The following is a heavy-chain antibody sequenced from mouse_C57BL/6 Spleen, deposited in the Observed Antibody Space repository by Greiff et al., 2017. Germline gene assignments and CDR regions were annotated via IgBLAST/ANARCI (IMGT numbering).Heavy chain of an antibody. J-gene: IGHJ3*01. CDR1: GFTFSSYA. Sequence: EVQVVESGGGLVKPGGSLKLSCAASGFTFSSYAMSWVRQTPEKRLEWVATISDGGSYTYYPDNVKGRFTISRDNAKNNLYLQMSHLKSEDTAMYYCARGYDGLAYWGQGTLVTVSA. V-gene: IGHV5-4*01. CDR2: ISDGGSYT. CDR3: ARGYDGLAY. D-gene: IGHD2-3*01.